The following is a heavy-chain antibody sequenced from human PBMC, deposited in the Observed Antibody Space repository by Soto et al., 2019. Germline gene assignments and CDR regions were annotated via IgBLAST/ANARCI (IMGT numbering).Heavy chain of an antibody. CDR1: GYTFTSYA. CDR3: ARDPRAGAYYYYYGMDV. J-gene: IGHJ6*02. D-gene: IGHD1-26*01. V-gene: IGHV1-3*01. CDR2: INAGNGNT. Sequence: GASVKFSCKASGYTFTSYAMHWVRQAPGQRLEWMGWINAGNGNTKYSQKFQGRVTIIRDTSASTAYMELSSLRSEDTAVYYCARDPRAGAYYYYYGMDVWGQGTTVTVSS.